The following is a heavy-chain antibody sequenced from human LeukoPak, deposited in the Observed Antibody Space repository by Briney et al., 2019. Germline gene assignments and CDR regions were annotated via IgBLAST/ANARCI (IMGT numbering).Heavy chain of an antibody. V-gene: IGHV3-23*01. Sequence: PGGSLRLSCAASGFTFSSYAMTWVRQAPGKGLEWVSAISGSGGFTYYADSVKGRFTISRDNSKNTLYLQMNSLRAEDTAVYYCARIRGYSGYDVLVGAFNIWGQGTMSPSLQ. CDR1: GFTFSSYA. CDR3: ARIRGYSGYDVLVGAFNI. J-gene: IGHJ3*02. D-gene: IGHD5-12*01. CDR2: ISGSGGFT.